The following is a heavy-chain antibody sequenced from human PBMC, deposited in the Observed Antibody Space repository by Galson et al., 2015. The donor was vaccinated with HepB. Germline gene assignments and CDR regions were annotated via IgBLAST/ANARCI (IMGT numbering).Heavy chain of an antibody. J-gene: IGHJ4*02. V-gene: IGHV3-23*01. CDR3: ARQAYAPFFED. D-gene: IGHD4-17*01. Sequence: SLRLSCAASGSTFSNYAMAWVRQAPGKGLEWVSTISANSGEIHFVDSVKGRFTISRDNSKNTLYLQMNSLRAEDTAVYFWARQAYAPFFEDWGQGTLVTVSS. CDR1: GSTFSNYA. CDR2: ISANSGEI.